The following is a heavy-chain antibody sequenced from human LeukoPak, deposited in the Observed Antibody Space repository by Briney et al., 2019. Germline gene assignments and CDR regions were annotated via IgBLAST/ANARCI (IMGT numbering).Heavy chain of an antibody. D-gene: IGHD1-26*01. CDR1: GYTSTSYD. V-gene: IGHV1-8*03. J-gene: IGHJ3*02. CDR2: MNPNSGNT. Sequence: ASVKVSCKASGYTSTSYDINWVRQATGQGLEWMGWMNPNSGNTGYAQKFQGRVTITRNTSISTAYMELSSLRSEDTAVYYCARGRQWWELHEAFDIWGQGTMVTVSS. CDR3: ARGRQWWELHEAFDI.